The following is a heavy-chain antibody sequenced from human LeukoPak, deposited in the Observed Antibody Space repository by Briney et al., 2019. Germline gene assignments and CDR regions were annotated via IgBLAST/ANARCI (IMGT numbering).Heavy chain of an antibody. D-gene: IGHD6-19*01. J-gene: IGHJ3*02. CDR3: ARDPNSSGWLVDAFDI. V-gene: IGHV3-21*04. Sequence: GGSLRLSCAASGFTFSSYSMNWVRQAPGKGLEWVSSISSSSSTIYYADSVKGRFTISRDNAKNSLYLQMNSLRAEDTAVYYCARDPNSSGWLVDAFDIWGQGTMVTVSS. CDR1: GFTFSSYS. CDR2: ISSSSSTI.